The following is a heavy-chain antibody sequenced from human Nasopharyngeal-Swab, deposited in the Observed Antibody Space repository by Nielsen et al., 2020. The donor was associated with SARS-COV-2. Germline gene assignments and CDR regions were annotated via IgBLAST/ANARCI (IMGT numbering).Heavy chain of an antibody. CDR3: ARDQRGPIVVKAFDI. J-gene: IGHJ3*02. CDR1: GGSISSSNW. V-gene: IGHV4-4*02. CDR2: IYHSGST. Sequence: GSLRLSCAVSGGSISSSNWWSWVRQPPGKGLEWIGEIYHSGSTNYNPSLKSRVTISVDTSKNQFSLKLSSVTAADTAVYYCARDQRGPIVVKAFDIWGQGTMVTVSS. D-gene: IGHD3-22*01.